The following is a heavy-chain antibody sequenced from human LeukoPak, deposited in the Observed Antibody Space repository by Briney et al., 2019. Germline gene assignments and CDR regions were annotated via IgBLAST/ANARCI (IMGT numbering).Heavy chain of an antibody. D-gene: IGHD3-22*01. CDR1: GFTFSTYY. Sequence: GSLRLSCAASGFTFSTYYMTWIRQPPGKGLEWIGYIYYSGSTNYNPSLKSRVTISVDTSKNQFSLKLSSVTAADTAVYYCARLGVVVREIDYWGQGTLVTVSS. V-gene: IGHV4-59*08. J-gene: IGHJ4*02. CDR3: ARLGVVVREIDY. CDR2: IYYSGST.